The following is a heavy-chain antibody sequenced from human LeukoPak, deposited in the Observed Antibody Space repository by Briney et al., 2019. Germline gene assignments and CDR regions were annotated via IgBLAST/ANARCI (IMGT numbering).Heavy chain of an antibody. CDR1: GGSFSGYY. CDR3: ARGPYEYYYGSGSRFDP. Sequence: KASETLSLTCAVYGGSFSGYYWSWIRQPPGKGLEWIGEINHSGSTNYNPSLKSRVTISVDTSKNQFSLKLSSVTAADTAVYYCARGPYEYYYGSGSRFDPWGQGTLVTVSS. CDR2: INHSGST. D-gene: IGHD3-10*01. V-gene: IGHV4-34*01. J-gene: IGHJ5*02.